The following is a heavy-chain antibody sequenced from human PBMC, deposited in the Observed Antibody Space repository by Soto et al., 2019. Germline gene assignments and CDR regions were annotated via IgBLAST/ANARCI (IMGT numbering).Heavy chain of an antibody. V-gene: IGHV3-30-3*01. CDR3: ARVVQWLRAFDI. D-gene: IGHD6-19*01. J-gene: IGHJ3*02. Sequence: GGSLRLSCAASGFTFSSYAMHWVRQAPGKGLEWVAVISYDGSNKYYADSVKGRFTISRDNSKNTLYLQMNSLRAEDTAVYYCARVVQWLRAFDIWGQGTMVTVSS. CDR2: ISYDGSNK. CDR1: GFTFSSYA.